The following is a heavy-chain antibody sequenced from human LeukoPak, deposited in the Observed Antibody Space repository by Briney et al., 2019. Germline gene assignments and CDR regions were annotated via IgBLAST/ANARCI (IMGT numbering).Heavy chain of an antibody. Sequence: GESLKISCQGFGYSFTSYWIGWVRQMPGKGLEWLGIIHPGDSDTKYRPSFQGQVTLSADRSINTVYLQWSSLKASDTAMYYCAIGRHCSSTSCLDGFDIWGQGTMVIVSS. CDR2: IHPGDSDT. J-gene: IGHJ3*02. D-gene: IGHD2-2*01. CDR1: GYSFTSYW. CDR3: AIGRHCSSTSCLDGFDI. V-gene: IGHV5-51*01.